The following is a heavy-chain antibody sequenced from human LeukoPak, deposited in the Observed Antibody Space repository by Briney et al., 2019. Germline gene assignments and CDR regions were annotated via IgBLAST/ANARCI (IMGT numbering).Heavy chain of an antibody. Sequence: PSXTLSLTCTVSGYSISSGYYWGWIRPPPGKGLEWIGNIYHSGSTYYNPSIKRRVTISGDTTKNKFSLKLSSVTAADTAVYYRARVSGLVYYYYMDVWGKGTTVTVSS. D-gene: IGHD1-26*01. CDR2: IYHSGST. V-gene: IGHV4-38-2*02. CDR1: GYSISSGYY. CDR3: ARVSGLVYYYYMDV. J-gene: IGHJ6*03.